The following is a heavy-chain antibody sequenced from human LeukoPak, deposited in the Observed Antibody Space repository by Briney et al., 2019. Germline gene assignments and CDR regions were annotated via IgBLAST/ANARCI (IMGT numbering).Heavy chain of an antibody. Sequence: ASVKGSCKVSGYTLTELSMHWVRQAPGKGLEWMGGFDPEDGETIYAQKFQGRVTMTEDTSTDTAYMELSSLRSEDTAVYYCATAEGGYSGYVGRFFDYWGQGTLVTVSS. CDR1: GYTLTELS. CDR3: ATAEGGYSGYVGRFFDY. J-gene: IGHJ4*02. CDR2: FDPEDGET. V-gene: IGHV1-24*01. D-gene: IGHD5-12*01.